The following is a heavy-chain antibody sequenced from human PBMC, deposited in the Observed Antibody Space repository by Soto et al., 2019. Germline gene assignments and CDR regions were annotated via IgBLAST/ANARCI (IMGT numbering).Heavy chain of an antibody. CDR2: ISSSSGVI. V-gene: IGHV3-48*02. Sequence: GGSLRLSCAVSGFTVSNNYMSWVRQAPGKGLEWVSYISSSSGVIYYADSVKGRFTISRDNAKNSLYLQMNSLRNEDTAVYYCARETYFDYWGQGTLVTVSS. J-gene: IGHJ4*02. CDR1: GFTVSNNY. CDR3: ARETYFDY.